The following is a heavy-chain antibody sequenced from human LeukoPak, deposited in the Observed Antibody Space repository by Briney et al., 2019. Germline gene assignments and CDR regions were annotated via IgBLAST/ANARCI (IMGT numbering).Heavy chain of an antibody. CDR1: GGSISSSSYY. Sequence: SETLSLTCTVSGGSISSSSYYWGWIRQPPGKGLEWIGSIYCSGSTNYNPSLKSRVTISVDTSKNQFSLKLSSVTAADTAVYYCAREAPGYLYSSGPDNWFGPWGQGTLVTVSS. V-gene: IGHV4-39*07. J-gene: IGHJ5*02. CDR3: AREAPGYLYSSGPDNWFGP. CDR2: IYCSGST. D-gene: IGHD6-19*01.